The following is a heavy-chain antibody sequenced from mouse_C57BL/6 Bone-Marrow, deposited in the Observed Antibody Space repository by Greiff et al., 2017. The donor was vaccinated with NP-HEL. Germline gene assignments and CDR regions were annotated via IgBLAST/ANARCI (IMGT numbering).Heavy chain of an antibody. CDR2: IRNKANGYTT. J-gene: IGHJ4*01. CDR3: ARFSITTAGMDY. Sequence: EVQLVASGGGLVQPGGSLSLSCAASGFTFTDYYMCLVRQPPGKALEWLGFIRNKANGYTTEYSASVKGRFTISRDNSQSILYLQMNALRAEDSATYYCARFSITTAGMDYWGQGTSVTVSS. CDR1: GFTFTDYY. D-gene: IGHD1-1*01. V-gene: IGHV7-3*01.